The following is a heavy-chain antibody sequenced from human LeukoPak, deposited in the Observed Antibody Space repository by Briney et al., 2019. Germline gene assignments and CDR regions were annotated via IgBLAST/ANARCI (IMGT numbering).Heavy chain of an antibody. CDR2: IYFSGST. J-gene: IGHJ4*02. V-gene: IGHV4-59*01. CDR1: GGSISTYY. D-gene: IGHD4-17*01. CDR3: ARYGGYGDYHY. Sequence: SETLSLTCAVSGGSISTYYWNWLRQSPGKGLEWIGDIYFSGSTNYNPSLKSRVTISIDTSRNQFSLKLSSVTAADTAVYYCARYGGYGDYHYWGQGTLVTVSS.